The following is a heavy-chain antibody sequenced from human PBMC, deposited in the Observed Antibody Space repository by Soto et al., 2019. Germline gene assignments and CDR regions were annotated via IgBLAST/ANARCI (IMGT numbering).Heavy chain of an antibody. Sequence: ASVKVSWKASGYTFTSYAMHWVRQAPGQRLEWMGWINAGNGNTKYSQKFQGRVTITRDTSASTAYMELSSLRSEDTAVYYCARVGYSGSYMAGAFDIWGQGTMVTVSS. CDR1: GYTFTSYA. V-gene: IGHV1-3*01. J-gene: IGHJ3*02. CDR3: ARVGYSGSYMAGAFDI. CDR2: INAGNGNT. D-gene: IGHD1-26*01.